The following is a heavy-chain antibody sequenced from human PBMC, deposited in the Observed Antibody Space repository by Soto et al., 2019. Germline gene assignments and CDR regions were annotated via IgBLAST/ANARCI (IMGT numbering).Heavy chain of an antibody. CDR1: GGTFSGFT. CDR3: ARGNHRWLQLWYFDL. CDR2: IIPIFGTA. J-gene: IGHJ2*01. V-gene: IGHV1-69*12. D-gene: IGHD5-12*01. Sequence: QVQLVQSGAEVKKPGSSVTVSCKASGGTFSGFTISWVRQAPGQGLGWMGGIIPIFGTANNAQKCQGRVTITADESTSTAYMELSSLRSEDTAVYYCARGNHRWLQLWYFDLWGRGTLVTVSS.